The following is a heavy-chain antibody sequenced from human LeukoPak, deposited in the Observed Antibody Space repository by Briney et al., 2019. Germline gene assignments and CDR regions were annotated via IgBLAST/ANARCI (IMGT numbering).Heavy chain of an antibody. J-gene: IGHJ4*02. V-gene: IGHV4-4*09. CDR3: ARGRLGGDIVVVVAASIFDY. D-gene: IGHD2-15*01. Sequence: PSETLSLTCTVSSGSISSYYWSWIRQPPGKGLEWIGYIYTSGSTNYNPSLKSRVTISVDTSKNQFSLKLSSVTAADTAVYYCARGRLGGDIVVVVAASIFDYWGQGTLVTVSS. CDR1: SGSISSYY. CDR2: IYTSGST.